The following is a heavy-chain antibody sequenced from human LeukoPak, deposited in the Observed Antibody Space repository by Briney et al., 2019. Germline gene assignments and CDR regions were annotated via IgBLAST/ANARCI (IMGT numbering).Heavy chain of an antibody. CDR3: ARGGIAAAGPNNWFDP. J-gene: IGHJ5*02. CDR1: GYTSTGYY. D-gene: IGHD6-13*01. CDR2: INPNSGGT. V-gene: IGHV1-2*02. Sequence: ASVKVSCKASGYTSTGYYMHWVRQAPGQGLEWMGWINPNSGGTNYAQKFQGRVTMTRDTSISTAYMELSRLRSDDTAVYYCARGGIAAAGPNNWFDPWGQGTLVTVSS.